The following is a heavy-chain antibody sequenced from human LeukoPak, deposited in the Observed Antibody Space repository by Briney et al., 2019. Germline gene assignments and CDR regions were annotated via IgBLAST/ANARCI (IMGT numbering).Heavy chain of an antibody. J-gene: IGHJ6*03. V-gene: IGHV4-34*01. CDR3: ASLKVTKRGYYYYYYMDV. D-gene: IGHD2-21*02. Sequence: PSETLSLTCAVYGGSFSGYYWSWIRQPPGKGLEWIGEINHSGSTNYNPSLKSRVTISVDTSKNQFSLKLSSVTAADTAVYYCASLKVTKRGYYYYYYMDVWGKGTTVTVSS. CDR1: GGSFSGYY. CDR2: INHSGST.